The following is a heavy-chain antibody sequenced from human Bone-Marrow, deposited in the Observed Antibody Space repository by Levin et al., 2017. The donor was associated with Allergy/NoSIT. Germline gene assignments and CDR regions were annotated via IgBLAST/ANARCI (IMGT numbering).Heavy chain of an antibody. CDR1: GGSLSSNNW. Sequence: SETLSLTCAVSGGSLSSNNWWNWVRQPPGKGLEWIGEIYHSGSTNYNPSLKSRVTMSVDESKNQFSLKLSSVTAADTAVYYCARESPSEGGMDVWGQGTTVTVSS. V-gene: IGHV4-4*02. CDR3: ARESPSEGGMDV. J-gene: IGHJ6*02. CDR2: IYHSGST.